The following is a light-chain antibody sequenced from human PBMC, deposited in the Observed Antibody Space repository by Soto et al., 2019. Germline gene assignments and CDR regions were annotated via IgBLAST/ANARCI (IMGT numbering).Light chain of an antibody. CDR3: SSYTSISTYV. CDR2: EVS. Sequence: LTQPPSVSGSPGQSVTISCTGTSSDVGSYNRVSWYQQPPGTAPKLMIYEVSNRPSGVPDRFSGSKSGNTASLTISGLQAEDEADYYCSSYTSISTYVFGTGTKVTVL. V-gene: IGLV2-18*02. CDR1: SSDVGSYNR. J-gene: IGLJ1*01.